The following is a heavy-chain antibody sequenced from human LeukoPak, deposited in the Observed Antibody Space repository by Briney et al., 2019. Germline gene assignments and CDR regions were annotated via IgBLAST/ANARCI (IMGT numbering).Heavy chain of an antibody. J-gene: IGHJ4*02. D-gene: IGHD1-26*01. CDR3: AKGITGTGSYSVADH. V-gene: IGHV3-23*01. Sequence: GGSLRLSCAASGLTFSSYDMSWVRQAPGKGLEWVSSISGSGSSTYYADSVKGQFTISRDNSKNTLYLQMNSLRAEDTAVYYCAKGITGTGSYSVADHWGQGILVTVSS. CDR1: GLTFSSYD. CDR2: ISGSGSST.